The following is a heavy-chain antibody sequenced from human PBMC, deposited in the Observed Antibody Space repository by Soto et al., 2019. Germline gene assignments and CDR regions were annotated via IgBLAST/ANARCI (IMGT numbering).Heavy chain of an antibody. J-gene: IGHJ5*02. CDR3: ARDLFRFGVVPWFDP. Sequence: QVQLVQSGAEVKKPGSSVKVSCKASGGTFSSYAISWVRQAPGQGLEWMGGIIPIFGTANYAQKFQGRVTIXADXSXITADMELSSLRSEDTAVYYCARDLFRFGVVPWFDPWGQGTLVTVSS. CDR2: IIPIFGTA. V-gene: IGHV1-69*12. D-gene: IGHD3-3*01. CDR1: GGTFSSYA.